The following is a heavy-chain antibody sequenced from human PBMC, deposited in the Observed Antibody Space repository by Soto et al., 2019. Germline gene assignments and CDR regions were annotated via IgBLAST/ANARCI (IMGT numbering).Heavy chain of an antibody. J-gene: IGHJ4*02. D-gene: IGHD1-20*01. CDR2: VNAGNGNT. CDR1: GYTFTSYA. V-gene: IGHV1-3*01. CDR3: ARDVGYNWNLIDY. Sequence: QVQLVQSGAEVKKPGASVKVSCTASGYTFTSYAIHWVRQAPGQMLEWMGWVNAGNGNTKYSQKLQGRVTITRDTSASTAYMELSSLRSEDTAVYYCARDVGYNWNLIDYWGQGTLVTVSS.